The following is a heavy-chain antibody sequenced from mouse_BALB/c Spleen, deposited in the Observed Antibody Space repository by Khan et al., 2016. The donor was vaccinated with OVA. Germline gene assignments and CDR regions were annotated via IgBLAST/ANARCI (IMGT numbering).Heavy chain of an antibody. J-gene: IGHJ3*01. CDR3: ASDTTATPY. V-gene: IGHV2-9*02. Sequence: VQLQESGPGLVAPSQSLSITCTVSGFSLTSYGVHWVRQPPGKGLEWLGIIWAGGSTNYNSALMSRLSISKDNSKSQVFLKMNSRQTDNTAMYYCASDTTATPYWGQGTLVTVSA. CDR1: GFSLTSYG. CDR2: IWAGGST. D-gene: IGHD1-2*01.